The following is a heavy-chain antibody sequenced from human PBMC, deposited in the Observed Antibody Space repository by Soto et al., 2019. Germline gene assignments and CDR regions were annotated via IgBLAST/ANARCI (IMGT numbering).Heavy chain of an antibody. J-gene: IGHJ4*02. CDR3: AKVLKRGYYDFWSGPPDFGY. CDR1: GFTFSSYG. D-gene: IGHD3-3*01. CDR2: ISYDGSNK. V-gene: IGHV3-30*18. Sequence: GSLRLSCAASGFTFSSYGMHWVRQAPGKGLEWVAVISYDGSNKYYADSVKGRFTISRDNSKNTLYLQMNSLRAEDTAVYYCAKVLKRGYYDFWSGPPDFGYWGQGTLVTVSS.